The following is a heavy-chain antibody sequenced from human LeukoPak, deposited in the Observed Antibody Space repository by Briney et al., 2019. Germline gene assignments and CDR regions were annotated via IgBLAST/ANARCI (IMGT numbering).Heavy chain of an antibody. J-gene: IGHJ3*02. Sequence: GGSLRLSCTVSGFTFSTHWMRWVRQAPGKGLEWVSGISGSGGSTYYADSVKGRFTISRDNAKNSLYLQMNSLRAEDTAVYYCAVAYYYGSGDAFDIWGQGTKVTVSS. D-gene: IGHD3-10*01. CDR3: AVAYYYGSGDAFDI. CDR2: ISGSGGST. V-gene: IGHV3-23*01. CDR1: GFTFSTHW.